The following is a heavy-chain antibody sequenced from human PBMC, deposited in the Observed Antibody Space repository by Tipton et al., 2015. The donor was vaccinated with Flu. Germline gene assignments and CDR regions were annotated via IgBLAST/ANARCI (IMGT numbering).Heavy chain of an antibody. CDR2: MYTSGST. Sequence: TLSLTCTVSGGSINSGSYYWTWIRQPADKGLEWIGRMYTSGSTNYNPSLKSRVTISADTSKNQFSLKLTSVTAADTAVYYCARYSSFVNFFDCWGQGTLVTVSS. D-gene: IGHD1-26*01. V-gene: IGHV4-61*02. J-gene: IGHJ4*02. CDR1: GGSINSGSYY. CDR3: ARYSSFVNFFDC.